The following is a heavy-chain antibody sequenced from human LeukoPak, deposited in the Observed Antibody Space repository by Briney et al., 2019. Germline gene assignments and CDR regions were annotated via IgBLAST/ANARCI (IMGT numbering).Heavy chain of an antibody. V-gene: IGHV4-34*01. CDR1: GGSFNDYY. J-gene: IGHJ4*02. CDR2: INPSGST. D-gene: IGHD5-24*01. CDR3: ARGQGRDGYNGILEY. Sequence: SETLSLTCAVYGGSFNDYYWTWIRQPPGKGLEWIGEINPSGSTNYNPSLKSRVTISVDTSKNQFSLKLSSVTAADTAVFCCARGQGRDGYNGILEYWGQGALVTVSS.